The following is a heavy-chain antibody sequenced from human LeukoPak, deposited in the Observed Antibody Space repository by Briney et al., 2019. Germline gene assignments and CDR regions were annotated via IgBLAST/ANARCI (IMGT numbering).Heavy chain of an antibody. D-gene: IGHD6-6*01. CDR2: VVGSGGST. J-gene: IGHJ4*02. Sequence: PGGSLRLSCAASGFTFSNYGMSWVRQAPGKGLEWVSTVVGSGGSTYFADSVKGRFSISRSNTKNTLYLQMNSLRADDTAVYYCAKDAAYSSSSNLDYWGQGTLVTVSS. V-gene: IGHV3-23*01. CDR3: AKDAAYSSSSNLDY. CDR1: GFTFSNYG.